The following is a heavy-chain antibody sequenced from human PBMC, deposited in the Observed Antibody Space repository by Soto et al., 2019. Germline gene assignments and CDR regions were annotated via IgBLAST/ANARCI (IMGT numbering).Heavy chain of an antibody. CDR3: AREGRWSLGWFDP. CDR1: CGSISSSSYY. Sequence: SDTLRRTCNVYCGSISSSSYYWGWIRQPPGKGLEWIGSIYYSGSTYYNPSLKSRVTISVDTSKNQFSLKLSSVTAADTAVYYCAREGRWSLGWFDPWGQG. V-gene: IGHV4-39*02. J-gene: IGHJ5*02. D-gene: IGHD7-27*01. CDR2: IYYSGST.